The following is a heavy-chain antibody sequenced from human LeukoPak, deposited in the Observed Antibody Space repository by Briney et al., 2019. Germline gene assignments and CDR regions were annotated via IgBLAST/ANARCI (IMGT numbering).Heavy chain of an antibody. V-gene: IGHV5-51*01. J-gene: IGHJ6*02. CDR1: GYIFTSQW. CDR3: ARQTYCSGGSCYGMDV. Sequence: GESLKISCKGSGYIFTSQWIAWVRQMPGKGLEWMGVVSPGDSDTRYSPSFQGQVTISADKSISTAYLQWSSLKASDTAMYYCARQTYCSGGSCYGMDVWGQGTTVTVSS. D-gene: IGHD2-15*01. CDR2: VSPGDSDT.